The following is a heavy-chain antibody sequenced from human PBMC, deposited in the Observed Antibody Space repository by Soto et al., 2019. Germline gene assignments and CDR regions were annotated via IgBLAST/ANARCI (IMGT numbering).Heavy chain of an antibody. D-gene: IGHD4-17*01. CDR2: IAGSGVGT. V-gene: IGHV3-23*01. Sequence: EVQVLESGGGLEQPGGSLRLSCADPEFTFSTYAMTWVRQAPGGRLEWVSSIAGSGVGTSYADPVKGRFTVSRDNSKDTLFLRMNSLRVEDTAIYYCTRDPNGDHIGAFDFWGQGIMVTVSS. CDR1: EFTFSTYA. CDR3: TRDPNGDHIGAFDF. J-gene: IGHJ3*01.